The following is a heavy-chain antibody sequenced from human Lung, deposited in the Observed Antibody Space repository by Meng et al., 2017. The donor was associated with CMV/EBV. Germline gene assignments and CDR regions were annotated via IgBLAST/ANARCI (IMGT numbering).Heavy chain of an antibody. Sequence: GGSLRLXXAASGFTFSDYYMTWIRQAPGKGLEWVSYISSSGRTIYYADSVKGRFTISRDVAKNSLLLQMNSLRADDTAVYSCPRGSRPYYYGSGSQLDPWGNGTXVTVAS. D-gene: IGHD3-10*01. CDR2: ISSSGRTI. V-gene: IGHV3-11*01. CDR1: GFTFSDYY. CDR3: PRGSRPYYYGSGSQLDP. J-gene: IGHJ5*02.